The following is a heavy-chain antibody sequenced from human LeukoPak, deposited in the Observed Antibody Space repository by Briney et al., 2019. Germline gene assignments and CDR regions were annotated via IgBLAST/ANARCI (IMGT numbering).Heavy chain of an antibody. J-gene: IGHJ3*02. CDR3: ARDGTYYDFWSGHTPDAFDI. CDR2: IYTSGST. D-gene: IGHD3-3*01. V-gene: IGHV4-61*02. Sequence: PSQTLSLTCTVSGGSISSGSYYWSWIRQPVGKGLEWIGRIYTSGSTNYNPSLKSRVTISVDTSKNQFSLKLSSVTAADTAVYYCARDGTYYDFWSGHTPDAFDIWGQGTMVTVSS. CDR1: GGSISSGSYY.